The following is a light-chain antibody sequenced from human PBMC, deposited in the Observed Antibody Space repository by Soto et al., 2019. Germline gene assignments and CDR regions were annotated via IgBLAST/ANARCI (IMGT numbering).Light chain of an antibody. CDR3: TSYSSLRPVL. J-gene: IGLJ2*01. V-gene: IGLV2-14*01. CDR1: SSDVGAYNY. CDR2: EVT. Sequence: QPVLTQPASVSGSLGQSITISCTGTSSDVGAYNYVSWYQQHPDKAPKLLIFEVTNRPSGVSGRFSGSKSGITASLSISGLQPEDEADYYCTSYSSLRPVLFGGGTMLTVL.